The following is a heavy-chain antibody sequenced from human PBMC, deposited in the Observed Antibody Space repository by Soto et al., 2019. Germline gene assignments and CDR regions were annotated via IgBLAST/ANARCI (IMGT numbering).Heavy chain of an antibody. D-gene: IGHD3-22*01. V-gene: IGHV1-69*13. Sequence: SVKVSCKASGGTFSSYAISWVRQAPGQGLEWMGGIIPIFGTGNYAQKFQGRVTITADESTSTAYMELSSLRSEDTAVYYCATPISLIVFVTADSSYYGMYVFGQGATVTVS. J-gene: IGHJ6*02. CDR1: GGTFSSYA. CDR2: IIPIFGTG. CDR3: ATPISLIVFVTADSSYYGMYV.